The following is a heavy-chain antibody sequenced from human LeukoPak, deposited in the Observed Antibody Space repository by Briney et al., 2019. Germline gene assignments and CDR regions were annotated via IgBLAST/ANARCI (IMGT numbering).Heavy chain of an antibody. CDR2: IYYSGST. CDR1: GGSISSYY. D-gene: IGHD3-3*01. V-gene: IGHV4-59*08. CDR3: ARGGVERFLEWFIDY. Sequence: SETLSLTCTVSGGSISSYYWSWIRQPPGKGLEWIGYIYYSGSTNYNPSLKSRVTISVDTSKNQFSLKLSSVTAADTAVYYCARGGVERFLEWFIDYWGQGTLVTVSS. J-gene: IGHJ4*02.